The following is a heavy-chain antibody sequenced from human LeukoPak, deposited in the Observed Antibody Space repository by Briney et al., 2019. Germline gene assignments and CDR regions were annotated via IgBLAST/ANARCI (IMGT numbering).Heavy chain of an antibody. D-gene: IGHD6-19*01. CDR1: GGSISSYF. J-gene: IGHJ4*02. V-gene: IGHV4-59*12. CDR2: IYYSGNT. Sequence: SETLSLTCTVSGGSISSYFWSWIRQPPGKGLEWIGYIYYSGNTNDNPSLKSRVTISLDTSKNQLSLKLSSVTAADTAVYYCARDRPPLRIAVAGTGNFDYWGQGTLVTVSS. CDR3: ARDRPPLRIAVAGTGNFDY.